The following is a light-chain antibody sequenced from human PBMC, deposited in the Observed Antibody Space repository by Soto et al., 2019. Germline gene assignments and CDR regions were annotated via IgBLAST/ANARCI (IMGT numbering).Light chain of an antibody. Sequence: DIQMTQSPSSLSASVGDRVTITCRASQNIANYLNWYQQKPGKAPKLLIHAASSLQSGVTSRFSGSGSGTDFTLTISSLQPEDFATYYCQQTYSTHPTFGQGTKLEIK. V-gene: IGKV1-39*01. J-gene: IGKJ2*01. CDR2: AAS. CDR3: QQTYSTHPT. CDR1: QNIANY.